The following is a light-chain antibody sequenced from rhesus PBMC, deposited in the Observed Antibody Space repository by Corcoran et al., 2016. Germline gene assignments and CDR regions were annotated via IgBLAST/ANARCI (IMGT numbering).Light chain of an antibody. Sequence: QVILTQSPATLSLSPGERATLSCRASKSVSSYLAWYQQKPGQAPRLLIYGASSSATGIPDRFSGRGSGTEFTLTLSSLEAEDFAVYYFQKFSSSPPTFGGGTKVDIK. J-gene: IGKJ4*01. CDR1: KSVSSY. CDR2: GAS. CDR3: QKFSSSPPT. V-gene: IGKV3-53*01.